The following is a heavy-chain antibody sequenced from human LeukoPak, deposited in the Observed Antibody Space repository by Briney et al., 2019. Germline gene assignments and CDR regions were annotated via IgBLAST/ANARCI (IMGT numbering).Heavy chain of an antibody. J-gene: IGHJ4*02. Sequence: SETLSRTCAVYGGSFSGYYWTWIRQPPGKGLEWIGEIHYSGRINYNPSLKSRVTIPADTSNNHFSLKVNSVTAADTAVYYCSRGTDAYKCGNSWGQGTLVTVSS. D-gene: IGHD5-24*01. CDR2: IHYSGRI. V-gene: IGHV4-34*01. CDR3: SRGTDAYKCGNS. CDR1: GGSFSGYY.